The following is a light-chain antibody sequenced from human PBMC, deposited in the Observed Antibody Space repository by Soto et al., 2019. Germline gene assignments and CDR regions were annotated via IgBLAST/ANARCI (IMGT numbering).Light chain of an antibody. Sequence: EIVMTQSPATLSVSPGERATLSCRASQSISSNLAWYQQKPGQAPRLLMFRTSSRATGFPARFSGSGSGTEFNLTISSLQSEDFGVYYCQQYNNWPQTFGQGTKVDIX. CDR2: RTS. CDR1: QSISSN. CDR3: QQYNNWPQT. V-gene: IGKV3-15*01. J-gene: IGKJ1*01.